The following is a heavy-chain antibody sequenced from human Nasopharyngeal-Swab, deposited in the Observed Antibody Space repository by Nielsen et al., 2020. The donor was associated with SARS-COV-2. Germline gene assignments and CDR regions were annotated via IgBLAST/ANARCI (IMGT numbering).Heavy chain of an antibody. CDR2: INHSGST. CDR1: GGSFSGYY. J-gene: IGHJ4*02. Sequence: SETLSLTCAVYGGSFSGYYWSWIRQPPGKGPEWIGEINHSGSTNYNPSLKSRVTISVDTSKNQFSLKLSSVTAAGTAVYYCARGGIPTGDLPTGYYFDYWGQGTLVTVSS. D-gene: IGHD7-27*01. CDR3: ARGGIPTGDLPTGYYFDY. V-gene: IGHV4-34*01.